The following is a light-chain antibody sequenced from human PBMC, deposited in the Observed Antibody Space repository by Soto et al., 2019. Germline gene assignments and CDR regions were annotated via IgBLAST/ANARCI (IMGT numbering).Light chain of an antibody. CDR2: GAS. V-gene: IGKV3-20*01. CDR1: QSLSSSN. Sequence: EIVLTQSPGNLSLSPGERATLSCRASQSLSSSNFAWYQQKPGQPPRLLIYGASSRATGIPDRFSGSGSGTDFTLIISRLEPEDFAVFYCQQYDNSPYTFGQGTKLEIK. J-gene: IGKJ2*01. CDR3: QQYDNSPYT.